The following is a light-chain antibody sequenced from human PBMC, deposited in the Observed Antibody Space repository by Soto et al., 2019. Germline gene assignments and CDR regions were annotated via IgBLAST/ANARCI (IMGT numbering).Light chain of an antibody. J-gene: IGKJ4*01. Sequence: ETVLTNAPRTLSFSPGERATLAYRASQSDSSSYLAWYQQKPGQAPRLLIYNASNRTTGIPARFSGSGSGTDFTLTISSLEPEDSAVYYCHQRSKWPLTFGGGTKVDIK. CDR2: NAS. CDR1: QSDSSSY. CDR3: HQRSKWPLT. V-gene: IGKV3D-20*02.